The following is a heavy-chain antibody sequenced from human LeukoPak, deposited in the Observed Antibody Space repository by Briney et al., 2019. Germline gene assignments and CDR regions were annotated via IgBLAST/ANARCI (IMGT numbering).Heavy chain of an antibody. CDR1: GFTFNIYA. D-gene: IGHD3-22*01. CDR3: AKDRPNYYESNGHYYRRDGDC. V-gene: IGHV3-23*01. CDR2: ISSKSDYT. J-gene: IGHJ4*02. Sequence: GGSLRLSCAASGFTFNIYAMSWVRQAPGKGLEWVSIISSKSDYTFYAGSVKGRFTISRDNSRNTLYLQMNSLGAEDTAIYYCAKDRPNYYESNGHYYRRDGDCWGQGSLVTVSS.